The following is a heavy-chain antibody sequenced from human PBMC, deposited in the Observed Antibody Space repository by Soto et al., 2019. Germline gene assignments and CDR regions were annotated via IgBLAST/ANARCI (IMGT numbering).Heavy chain of an antibody. J-gene: IGHJ5*02. CDR3: ARAIHAGFTHYFDP. CDR1: GGSLIGND. CDR2: TPHTGNT. V-gene: IGHV4-59*01. D-gene: IGHD1-26*01. Sequence: AETLSRTCTGSGGSLIGNDWSWTRQPPGKGLEWLGYTPHTGNTTYNPSLQSRVTISLDTSKNQLSLKLTSMTAADTAVYYCARAIHAGFTHYFDPWGPGTLVTVSS.